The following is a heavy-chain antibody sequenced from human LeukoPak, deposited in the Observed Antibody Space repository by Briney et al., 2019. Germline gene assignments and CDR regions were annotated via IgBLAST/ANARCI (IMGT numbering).Heavy chain of an antibody. CDR3: ARGYGAKYFQH. J-gene: IGHJ1*01. D-gene: IGHD4-17*01. CDR2: INHSGST. Sequence: PSETLSLTCAVYGGSFSGYYWSWIRQPPGKGLEWIGEINHSGSTNYNPSLKSRVTISVDTSKDQFSLKLSSVTAADTAVYYRARGYGAKYFQHWGQGTLVTVSS. CDR1: GGSFSGYY. V-gene: IGHV4-34*01.